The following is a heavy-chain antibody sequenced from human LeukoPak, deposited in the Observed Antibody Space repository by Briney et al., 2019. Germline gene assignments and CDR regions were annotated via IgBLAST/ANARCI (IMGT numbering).Heavy chain of an antibody. CDR2: IKQDGSEK. D-gene: IGHD2-15*01. Sequence: GGSLRLSCAASGFTFRSYWMTWVRQAPGKGLEWVANIKQDGSEKYHVDSVKGRFTISRDNAKNSLYLQMNSLRAEDTAVYYCARDTGCSGGTCYSFYDYWGQGTLVTVSS. V-gene: IGHV3-7*01. J-gene: IGHJ4*02. CDR1: GFTFRSYW. CDR3: ARDTGCSGGTCYSFYDY.